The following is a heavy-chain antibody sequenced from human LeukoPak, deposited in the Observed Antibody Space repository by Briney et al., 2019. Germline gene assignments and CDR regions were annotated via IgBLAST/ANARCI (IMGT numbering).Heavy chain of an antibody. CDR1: GGTFSSYA. D-gene: IGHD3-10*01. CDR2: IIPIFGTA. J-gene: IGHJ4*02. V-gene: IGHV1-69*05. Sequence: SVKVSCKASGGTFSSYAISWVRQAPGQGLEWMGGIIPIFGTANYAQKFQGRVTITTDESTSTAYMELSSLRSEDAAVYYCARGDYYGSGSYDYWGQGTLVTVSS. CDR3: ARGDYYGSGSYDY.